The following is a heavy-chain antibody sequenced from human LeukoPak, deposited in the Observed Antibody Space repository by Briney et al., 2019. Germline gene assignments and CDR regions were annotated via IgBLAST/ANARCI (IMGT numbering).Heavy chain of an antibody. CDR1: GFTFSSYS. CDR3: ARGTWGSPDAFDI. D-gene: IGHD7-27*01. Sequence: GGSLRLSCAASGFTFSSYSMNWVRQAPGKGLEWVSSISSSSSYIYYADSVKGRFTISRDNAKNSLYLQMNSLRAEDTAVYYCARGTWGSPDAFDIWGQGTMVTVSS. CDR2: ISSSSSYI. V-gene: IGHV3-21*01. J-gene: IGHJ3*02.